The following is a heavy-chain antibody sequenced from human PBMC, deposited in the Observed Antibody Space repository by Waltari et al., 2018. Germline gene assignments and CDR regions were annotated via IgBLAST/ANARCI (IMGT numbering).Heavy chain of an antibody. J-gene: IGHJ5*02. Sequence: EVQLVESGGGLVQPGGSLRLSCVGSVFTFSGHWMHWVRQAPGKGLVWVSHINIDGTTTTYADSVKGRFTISRDNAKNTLYLQMNSLRVDDTAVYYCTRDVPHSNFDPWGQGTLVTVSS. CDR3: TRDVPHSNFDP. D-gene: IGHD6-13*01. CDR2: INIDGTTT. CDR1: VFTFSGHW. V-gene: IGHV3-74*01.